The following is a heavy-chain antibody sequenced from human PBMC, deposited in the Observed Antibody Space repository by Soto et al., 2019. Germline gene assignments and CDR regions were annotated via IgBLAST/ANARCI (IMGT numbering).Heavy chain of an antibody. CDR2: ISGSGGST. CDR1: GFTFSSYA. V-gene: IGHV3-23*01. D-gene: IGHD3-3*01. CDR3: ARDYYDFWSGYYHYSYYGMDV. J-gene: IGHJ6*02. Sequence: WGSLRLSCAASGFTFSSYAMSWVRQAPGKGLEWVSAISGSGGSTYYADSVKGRFTISRDNAKNSLYLQMNSLRDEDTAVYYCARDYYDFWSGYYHYSYYGMDVWGQGTTVTVSS.